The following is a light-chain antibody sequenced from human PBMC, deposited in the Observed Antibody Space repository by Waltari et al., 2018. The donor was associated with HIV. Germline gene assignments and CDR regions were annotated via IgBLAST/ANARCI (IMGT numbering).Light chain of an antibody. Sequence: DLAMTQSPDSLAVSLGERATINCKSSQSLLHSSNNKNHLAWYQQKPGQPPKLLVYWASTRESGVPDRFSGSGSGTDFTLTFRSLQAEDVAVYCCQQYHAFPLTFGGGTKVEIK. CDR3: QQYHAFPLT. CDR2: WAS. CDR1: QSLLHSSNNKNH. J-gene: IGKJ4*01. V-gene: IGKV4-1*01.